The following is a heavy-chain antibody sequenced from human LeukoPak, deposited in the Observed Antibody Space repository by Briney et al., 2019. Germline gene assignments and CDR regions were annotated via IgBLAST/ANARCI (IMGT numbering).Heavy chain of an antibody. D-gene: IGHD2-21*02. CDR2: IIPIFGTA. CDR3: AREEREYCGGDCNDAFDI. J-gene: IGHJ3*02. Sequence: GASVKVSCKASGGTFSSYAISWVRQAPGQGLKWMGGIIPIFGTANYAQKFQGRVTITADESTSAAYMELSSLRSEDTAVYYCAREEREYCGGDCNDAFDIWGQGTMVTVSS. V-gene: IGHV1-69*01. CDR1: GGTFSSYA.